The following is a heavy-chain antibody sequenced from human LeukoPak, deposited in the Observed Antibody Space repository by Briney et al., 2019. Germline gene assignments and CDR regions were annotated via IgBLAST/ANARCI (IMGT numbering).Heavy chain of an antibody. D-gene: IGHD3-22*01. V-gene: IGHV4-39*07. J-gene: IGHJ3*02. CDR2: IYYSGST. Sequence: PSETLSLTCTVSGGSISSSSYYWGWIRQPPGKGLEWIGSIYYSGSTYYNPSLKSRVTISVDTSKNQFSLKLSSVTAADTAVYYCARNLAYDSSGYYPNGDAFDIWGQGTMVTVSS. CDR3: ARNLAYDSSGYYPNGDAFDI. CDR1: GGSISSSSYY.